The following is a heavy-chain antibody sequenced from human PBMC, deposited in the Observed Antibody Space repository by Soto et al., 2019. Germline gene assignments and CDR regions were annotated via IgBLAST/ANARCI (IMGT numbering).Heavy chain of an antibody. CDR1: GYTFSSCC. V-gene: IGHV1-18*01. Sequence: ASVNVSCKSSGYTFSSCCISWVRRAPGQGLEWMGWISSYNGNTNYAQNLQGRVTMTTDTSTSTAYMELRSLRSDDTAVYYCARVPKYYYDSSGYSTFDYWGQGTLVTVS. J-gene: IGHJ4*02. CDR2: ISSYNGNT. D-gene: IGHD3-22*01. CDR3: ARVPKYYYDSSGYSTFDY.